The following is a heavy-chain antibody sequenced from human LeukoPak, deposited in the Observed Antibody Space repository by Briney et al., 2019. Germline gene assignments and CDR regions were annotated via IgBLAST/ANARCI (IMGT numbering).Heavy chain of an antibody. Sequence: GGSLRLSCAASEFSSYSMNWVRQAPGKGLEWVSYISSSSSTIYYADSVKGRFTISRDNAKNSLYLQMNSLRAEDTAVYYCARGWLGSSSEGFGYWGQGTLVTDSS. CDR1: EFSSYS. J-gene: IGHJ4*02. CDR3: ARGWLGSSSEGFGY. D-gene: IGHD6-6*01. V-gene: IGHV3-48*01. CDR2: ISSSSSTI.